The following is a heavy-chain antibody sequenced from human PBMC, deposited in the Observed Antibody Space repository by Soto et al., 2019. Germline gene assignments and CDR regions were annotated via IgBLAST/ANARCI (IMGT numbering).Heavy chain of an antibody. Sequence: QVQLQESGPGLVKPSETLSLTCTVSGGSISSYYWSWIRQPPGKGLEWIGYICYSGSTNYNPPLKSRVTISVNTSKNQFSLKLSSVTAADTAVYYCARERQLWLPTQTRYFDYWGQGTLVTVSS. V-gene: IGHV4-59*01. D-gene: IGHD5-18*01. CDR2: ICYSGST. J-gene: IGHJ4*02. CDR3: ARERQLWLPTQTRYFDY. CDR1: GGSISSYY.